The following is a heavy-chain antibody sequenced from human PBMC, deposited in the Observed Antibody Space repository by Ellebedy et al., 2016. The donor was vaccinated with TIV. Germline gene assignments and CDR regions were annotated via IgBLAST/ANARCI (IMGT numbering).Heavy chain of an antibody. D-gene: IGHD3-10*01. V-gene: IGHV1-69*05. J-gene: IGHJ6*02. Sequence: SVKVSXXASGGTFSSYAISWVRQAPGQGLEWMGGIIPIFGTANYAQKLQGRVTMTTDTSTSTAYMELRSLRSDDTAVYYCARDWAPRVYYGSGSYYYYGMDVWGQGTTVTVSS. CDR2: IIPIFGTA. CDR3: ARDWAPRVYYGSGSYYYYGMDV. CDR1: GGTFSSYA.